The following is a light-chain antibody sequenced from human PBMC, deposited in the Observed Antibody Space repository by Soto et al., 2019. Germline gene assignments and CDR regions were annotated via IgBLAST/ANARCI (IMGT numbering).Light chain of an antibody. J-gene: IGLJ1*01. CDR1: TSDVGDSNR. Sequence: QSVLTQPASVSGSPGQSITIACTGATSDVGDSNRVSWYQHHPGKAPQLMIYDVTTRPSGVSNRFSGSKSGNTASLTISGLKAEDEAIFYCSSYKNNISPLFFLGMGPRVTAL. CDR3: SSYKNNISPLFF. CDR2: DVT. V-gene: IGLV2-14*03.